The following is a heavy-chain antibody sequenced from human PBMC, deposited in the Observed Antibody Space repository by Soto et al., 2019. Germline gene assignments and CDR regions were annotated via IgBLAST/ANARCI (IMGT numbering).Heavy chain of an antibody. CDR1: GFTFSCYP. J-gene: IGHJ6*02. Sequence: GGSLRLSCAASGFTFSCYPMNWVRQAPGKGLELVSTISGSGSSTYYADSVKGRFTISRDSSKSTLFLQMNSLRADDTAVYYCAKPLGGYNYYGMDVWGHGTTVTVSS. CDR3: AKPLGGYNYYGMDV. V-gene: IGHV3-23*01. CDR2: ISGSGSST.